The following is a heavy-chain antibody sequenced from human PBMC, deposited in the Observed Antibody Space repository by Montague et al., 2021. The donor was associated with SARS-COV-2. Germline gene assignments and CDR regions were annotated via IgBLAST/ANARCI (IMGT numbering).Heavy chain of an antibody. D-gene: IGHD4-17*01. J-gene: IGHJ6*02. V-gene: IGHV4-34*01. CDR3: ARSTVTNSPFGFSNKLRSRYNGMDV. CDR2: INHSGST. Sequence: SETLSLTCAVYGGSFGGYYLNWIRQPQGKGLEWIGEINHSGSTNYNPSLKSRVTIAVDTSKNQVSLKLTSVTAADTAVFYCARSTVTNSPFGFSNKLRSRYNGMDVWGQGTTVTVSS. CDR1: GGSFGGYY.